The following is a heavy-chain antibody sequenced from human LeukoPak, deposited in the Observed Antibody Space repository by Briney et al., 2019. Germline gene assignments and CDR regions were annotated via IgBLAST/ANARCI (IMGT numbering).Heavy chain of an antibody. CDR2: INHSGST. CDR1: GGSFSGYY. J-gene: IGHJ4*02. V-gene: IGHV4-34*01. CDR3: ARAGGYCSGGSCYRGSLDY. D-gene: IGHD2-15*01. Sequence: SETLSLTCAVYGGSFSGYYWSWIRQPPGKGLEWIGEINHSGSTNYNPSPKSRVTISVDTSKNQFSLKLSSVTAADTAVYYCARAGGYCSGGSCYRGSLDYWGQGTLVTVSS.